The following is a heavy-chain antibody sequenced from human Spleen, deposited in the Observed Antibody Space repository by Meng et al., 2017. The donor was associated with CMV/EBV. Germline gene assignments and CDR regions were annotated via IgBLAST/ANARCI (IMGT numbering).Heavy chain of an antibody. Sequence: GGSLRLSCAASGFTFKTYGVHWVRQAPGKGLEWVAFIRYDGSNRYYADSVRGRFTISRENSKNTVYLQMNRLRLEDTAVYYCAKDLSEALTTVLNYFDYWGQGTLVTVSS. CDR2: IRYDGSNR. V-gene: IGHV3-30*02. CDR1: GFTFKTYG. D-gene: IGHD4-23*01. CDR3: AKDLSEALTTVLNYFDY. J-gene: IGHJ4*02.